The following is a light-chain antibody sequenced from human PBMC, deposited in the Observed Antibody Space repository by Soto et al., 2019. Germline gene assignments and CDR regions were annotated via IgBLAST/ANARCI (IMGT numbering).Light chain of an antibody. CDR3: QQYRT. J-gene: IGKJ1*01. Sequence: EIVLTQSPDTLSLSPGDRATLSCRASQTISGNSFAWYQQKPGQAPRLLIYGASSRATGIADRFSGSGSGTDFTLTISSLEPEDFALYHCQQYRTFGRGTRVEIK. V-gene: IGKV3-20*01. CDR2: GAS. CDR1: QTISGNS.